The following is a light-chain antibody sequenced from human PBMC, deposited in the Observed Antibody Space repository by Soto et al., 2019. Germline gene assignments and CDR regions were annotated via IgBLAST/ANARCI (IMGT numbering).Light chain of an antibody. CDR2: HVT. J-gene: IGLJ2*01. V-gene: IGLV2-14*03. CDR1: SVDVGDYNS. CDR3: CSYAGSYTLV. Sequence: QSALTQPASVSGSPGQSITISCTGSSVDVGDYNSVSWYQQHPGKAPKVMIYHVTIRASGVSNRFSGSKSGNTASLTISGLQAEDEADYYCCSYAGSYTLVFGGGTKVTVL.